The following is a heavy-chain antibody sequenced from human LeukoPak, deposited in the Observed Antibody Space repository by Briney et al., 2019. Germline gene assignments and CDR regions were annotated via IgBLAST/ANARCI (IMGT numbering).Heavy chain of an antibody. CDR2: IIPIFGTA. D-gene: IGHD6-13*01. J-gene: IGHJ3*02. V-gene: IGHV1-69*05. Sequence: SVKVSCKASGGTFSSYAISWVRQAPGQGLEWMGGIIPIFGTANYAQKLQGRVTMTTDTSTSTAYMELRSLRSDDTAVYYCARDLSAYSSTRFDIWGQGTMVTVSS. CDR1: GGTFSSYA. CDR3: ARDLSAYSSTRFDI.